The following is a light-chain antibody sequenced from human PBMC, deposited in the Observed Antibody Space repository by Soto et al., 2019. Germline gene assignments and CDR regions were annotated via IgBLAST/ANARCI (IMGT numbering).Light chain of an antibody. J-gene: IGLJ1*01. V-gene: IGLV2-14*01. Sequence: QSVLTQPASVSGSPGQSITISCTGTSSDIGRYNYVSWYQQYPGKAPKLMIYDVSNRPSGVSNRFSGSKSGNTASLTISGLQAADEADYYCSSYTTISTYVFGTGNKVTVL. CDR2: DVS. CDR3: SSYTTISTYV. CDR1: SSDIGRYNY.